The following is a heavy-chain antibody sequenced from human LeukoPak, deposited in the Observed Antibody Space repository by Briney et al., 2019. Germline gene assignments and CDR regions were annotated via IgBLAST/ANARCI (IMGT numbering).Heavy chain of an antibody. V-gene: IGHV3-11*01. CDR3: AGFGSSSWYYFDY. CDR1: GFTFSDYY. CDR2: ISSSGSTI. J-gene: IGHJ4*02. D-gene: IGHD6-13*01. Sequence: GGSLRLSCAASGFTFSDYYMSWIRQAPGKGLEWVSYISSSGSTIYYADSVKGRFTISRDNAKNSLYLQMNSLRAEDTAVYYCAGFGSSSWYYFDYWGQGTPVTVSS.